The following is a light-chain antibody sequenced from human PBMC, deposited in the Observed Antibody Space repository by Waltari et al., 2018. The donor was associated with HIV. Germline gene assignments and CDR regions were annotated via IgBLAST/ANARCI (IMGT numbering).Light chain of an antibody. Sequence: QSELTQPPSVSAAPGQRVTISCTGSSSNIGAGYDLTWYQQVPGRAPKVVIYGNSNRPSGVPDRFSGSKSGSSASLVITGLQSEDEADYYCQSYDSNLSGLFGGGTKVTVL. J-gene: IGLJ2*01. CDR2: GNS. CDR3: QSYDSNLSGL. V-gene: IGLV1-40*01. CDR1: SSNIGAGYD.